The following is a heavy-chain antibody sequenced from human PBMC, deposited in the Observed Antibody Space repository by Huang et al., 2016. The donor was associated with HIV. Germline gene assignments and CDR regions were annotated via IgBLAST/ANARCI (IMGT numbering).Heavy chain of an antibody. D-gene: IGHD2-2*03. Sequence: QVQLVQSGAEFKKPGASLKLSCAASGYIFTTYSIHGFRRVPGQSLQWLGGINPCKGRIPFLQSFNGRVILSRDLSAATVYMQLSGLTADDTATYFCARAARGDGYHGAFDVWGQGTMVTV. CDR3: ARAARGDGYHGAFDV. V-gene: IGHV1-3*01. CDR1: GYIFTTYS. J-gene: IGHJ3*01. CDR2: INPCKGRI.